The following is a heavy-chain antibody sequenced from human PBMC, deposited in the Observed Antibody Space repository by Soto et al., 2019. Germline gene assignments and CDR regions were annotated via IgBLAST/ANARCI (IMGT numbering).Heavy chain of an antibody. CDR1: GFTFNAYG. Sequence: QVQLVESGGCVVQPGRSLRLSCAASGFTFNAYGMHWARQAPGKGLEWVAGISSDGNNKYYADSVKGRFTISRDNSKNTLYLQMNSLRTEDTAVYYCAGGWFFFDYCGQGTLVTVSS. D-gene: IGHD6-19*01. J-gene: IGHJ4*02. CDR3: AGGWFFFDY. V-gene: IGHV3-30*03. CDR2: ISSDGNNK.